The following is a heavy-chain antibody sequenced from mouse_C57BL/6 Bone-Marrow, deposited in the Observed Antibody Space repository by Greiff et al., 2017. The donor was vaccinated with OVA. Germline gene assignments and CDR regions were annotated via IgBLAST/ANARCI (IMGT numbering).Heavy chain of an antibody. J-gene: IGHJ3*01. D-gene: IGHD1-1*01. Sequence: LQQSGGGLVQPGGSMKLSCVASGFTFSNYWMNWVRQSPEKGLEWVAQIRLKSDNYATHYAESVKGRFTISRDDSKSSVYLQMNNLRAEDTGIYYCTDYYGSSYWFAYWGQGTLVTVAA. V-gene: IGHV6-3*01. CDR2: IRLKSDNYAT. CDR1: GFTFSNYW. CDR3: TDYYGSSYWFAY.